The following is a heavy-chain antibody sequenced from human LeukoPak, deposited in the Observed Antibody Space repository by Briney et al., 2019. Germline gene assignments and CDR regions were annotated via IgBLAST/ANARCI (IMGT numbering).Heavy chain of an antibody. Sequence: GGSLRLSCAASGFTFSSYAMNWVRQAPGKGLEWVSTISGSGGDTYYADSVKGRFTISRDNSKNTLYLQMNSLRAEDTAVYYCAKNIGGLDYWGQGTLVTVSS. D-gene: IGHD3-10*01. CDR1: GFTFSSYA. J-gene: IGHJ4*02. CDR3: AKNIGGLDY. CDR2: ISGSGGDT. V-gene: IGHV3-23*01.